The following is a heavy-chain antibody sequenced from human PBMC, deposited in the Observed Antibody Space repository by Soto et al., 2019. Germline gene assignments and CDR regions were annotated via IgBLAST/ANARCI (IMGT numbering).Heavy chain of an antibody. CDR3: ARELGEVVPEYAFDI. Sequence: ASVKVSCKASGGTFSSYAISWVRQAPGQGLEWMGGIIPIFGTANYAQKFQGRVTITADESTSTAYMELSSLRSEDTAVYYCARELGEVVPEYAFDIWGQGTMVTVSS. D-gene: IGHD2-2*01. CDR1: GGTFSSYA. J-gene: IGHJ3*02. V-gene: IGHV1-69*13. CDR2: IIPIFGTA.